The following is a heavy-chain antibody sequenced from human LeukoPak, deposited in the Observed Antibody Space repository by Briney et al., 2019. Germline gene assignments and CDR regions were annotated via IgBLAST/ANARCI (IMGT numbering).Heavy chain of an antibody. Sequence: GGSLRLSCAASGFTFSSYDMRWVRQATGRGLEWVSAIGTAGDTYYPGSVKGRFTISRENAKNSLYLQMNSLRAGDTAVYYCARSPYYYGSGSYPYYFDYWGQGTLVTVSS. V-gene: IGHV3-13*01. J-gene: IGHJ4*02. D-gene: IGHD3-10*01. CDR1: GFTFSSYD. CDR2: IGTAGDT. CDR3: ARSPYYYGSGSYPYYFDY.